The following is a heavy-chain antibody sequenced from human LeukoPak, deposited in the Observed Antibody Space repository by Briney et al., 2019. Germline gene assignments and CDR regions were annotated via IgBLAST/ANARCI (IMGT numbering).Heavy chain of an antibody. V-gene: IGHV1-2*02. CDR3: ARDPVGFTTVTFSDY. D-gene: IGHD4-17*01. CDR1: GYTFTGYY. Sequence: ASVKVSCKASGYTFTGYYMHWVRQAPGQGLEWMGWINPNSGGTNYAQKFQGRVTMTRDTSISTAYMELSRLRSDDTAVYYCARDPVGFTTVTFSDYWGQGTLVTVSS. J-gene: IGHJ4*02. CDR2: INPNSGGT.